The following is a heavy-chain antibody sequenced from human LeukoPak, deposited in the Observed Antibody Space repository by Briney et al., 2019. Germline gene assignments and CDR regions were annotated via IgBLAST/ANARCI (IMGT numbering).Heavy chain of an antibody. J-gene: IGHJ4*02. CDR2: INWNGGST. D-gene: IGHD4-17*01. CDR3: ATTAVYGDYEDEKYYFDY. Sequence: GGSLRLSCAASGFTFSSYEMNWVRQAPGKGLEWVSGINWNGGSTGYADSVKGRFTISRDNAKNSLYLQMNSLRAEDTALYYCATTAVYGDYEDEKYYFDYWGQGTLVTVSS. CDR1: GFTFSSYE. V-gene: IGHV3-20*04.